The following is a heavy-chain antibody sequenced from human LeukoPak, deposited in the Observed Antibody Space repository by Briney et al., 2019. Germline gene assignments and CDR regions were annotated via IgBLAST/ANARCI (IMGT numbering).Heavy chain of an antibody. Sequence: SQTLSLTCAVSGGSLSSGGYCWSWVRQPPGRGLEWIGYIYDSGSTYYNPSLKSRVTISVARSKNQFSLKLSSVTAADTAVYYCARRLGYCSSTSCSVGAFDIWGQGTMVTVSS. D-gene: IGHD2-2*01. J-gene: IGHJ3*02. CDR1: GGSLSSGGYC. CDR2: IYDSGST. V-gene: IGHV4-30-2*01. CDR3: ARRLGYCSSTSCSVGAFDI.